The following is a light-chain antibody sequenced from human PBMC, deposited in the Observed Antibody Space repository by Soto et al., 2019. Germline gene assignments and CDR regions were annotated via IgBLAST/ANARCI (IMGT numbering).Light chain of an antibody. CDR1: QSVSHNY. Sequence: EIVLTQSPGTLSLSPGERATLSCRASQSVSHNYLAWYQQKPGQSPTLLIYGASRRATGIPAGFSGSGSGTDFILTISRVEPEGFAVYYCQQYDRSWTFGQGAKVDIK. CDR2: GAS. V-gene: IGKV3-20*01. CDR3: QQYDRSWT. J-gene: IGKJ1*01.